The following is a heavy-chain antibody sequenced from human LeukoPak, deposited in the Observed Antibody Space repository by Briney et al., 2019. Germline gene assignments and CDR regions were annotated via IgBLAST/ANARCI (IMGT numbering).Heavy chain of an antibody. CDR3: ARVWSGYYWGHSNWFDP. CDR1: GYTFTGYY. V-gene: IGHV1-18*04. Sequence: ASVKVSYKASGYTFTGYYMHWVRQAPGQGLEWMGWISAYNGNTNYAQKLQGRVTMTTDTSTSTAYMELRSLRSDDTAVYYCARVWSGYYWGHSNWFDPWGQGTLVTVSS. D-gene: IGHD3-3*01. J-gene: IGHJ5*02. CDR2: ISAYNGNT.